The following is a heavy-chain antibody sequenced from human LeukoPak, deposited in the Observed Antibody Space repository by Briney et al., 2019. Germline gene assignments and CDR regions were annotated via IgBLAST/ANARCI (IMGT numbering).Heavy chain of an antibody. Sequence: GGSLRLSCAASGFTVSSNYMSWVRQAPGKGLEWVSVIYSGGSTYYADSVKGRFTISRDNSKNTLYLQMNSLRAEDTAVYYCARDYGDYRYYNWFDPWGQGTLVTVSS. V-gene: IGHV3-66*02. J-gene: IGHJ5*02. D-gene: IGHD4-17*01. CDR1: GFTVSSNY. CDR2: IYSGGST. CDR3: ARDYGDYRYYNWFDP.